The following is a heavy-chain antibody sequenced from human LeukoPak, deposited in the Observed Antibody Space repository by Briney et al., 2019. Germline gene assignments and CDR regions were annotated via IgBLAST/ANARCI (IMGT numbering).Heavy chain of an antibody. Sequence: GGALRPSCAASGFTLSSFGMHSGRPAPGQGVGGGSVIWFYGRNNYYADSVKGRFSISRDNSKNTLYLQMNSLRADDTAMYYCAKGDKMSIWRRTYNCLDSWGQGTLVTVSS. CDR3: AKGDKMSIWRRTYNCLDS. CDR2: IWFYGRNN. CDR1: GFTLSSFG. V-gene: IGHV3-33*03. D-gene: IGHD6-6*01. J-gene: IGHJ5*01.